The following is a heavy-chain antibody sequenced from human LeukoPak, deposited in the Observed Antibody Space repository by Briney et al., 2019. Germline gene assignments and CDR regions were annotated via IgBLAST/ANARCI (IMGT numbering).Heavy chain of an antibody. D-gene: IGHD6-13*01. J-gene: IGHJ3*02. V-gene: IGHV3-30*02. CDR1: GFTFSNYG. CDR3: ASNRAFYNSRSDALDI. Sequence: PGGSLRLSCAASGFTFSNYGMLWVRQAPGKGLEWVAFIRYDGSNKYYADSVKGRFTISRDNSKNTLYLQMNSLRAEDTAVYYCASNRAFYNSRSDALDIWGQGTMVTVSS. CDR2: IRYDGSNK.